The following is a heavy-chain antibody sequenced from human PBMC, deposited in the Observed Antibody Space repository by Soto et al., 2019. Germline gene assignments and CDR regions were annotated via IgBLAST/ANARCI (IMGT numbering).Heavy chain of an antibody. J-gene: IGHJ6*02. CDR1: GCTFTSCG. CDR3: ARSGFGELGVANYYGMDV. V-gene: IGHV1-18*01. CDR2: ISAYNGNT. D-gene: IGHD3-10*01. Sequence: QVQLVESGAEVKKPGASVKDSCMASGCTFTSCGISWVRQAPGQGLEWMGWISAYNGNTNYAQKLQGRVTMTTDTSTSTAYMELRSLRSDDTAVYYCARSGFGELGVANYYGMDVWGQGTTVPVSS.